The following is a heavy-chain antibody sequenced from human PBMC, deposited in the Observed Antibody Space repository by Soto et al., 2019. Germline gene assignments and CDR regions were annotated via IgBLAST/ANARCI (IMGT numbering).Heavy chain of an antibody. CDR2: IYYSGST. J-gene: IGHJ5*02. D-gene: IGHD3-3*01. V-gene: IGHV4-59*01. Sequence: SETLSLTCTVSGGSISSYYWSWIRQPPGKGLEWIGYIYYSGSTNYNPSLKSRVTISVDTSKNQFSLKLSPVTAADTAVYYCARFHLRFLGVNWFDPWGQGTLVTVSS. CDR3: ARFHLRFLGVNWFDP. CDR1: GGSISSYY.